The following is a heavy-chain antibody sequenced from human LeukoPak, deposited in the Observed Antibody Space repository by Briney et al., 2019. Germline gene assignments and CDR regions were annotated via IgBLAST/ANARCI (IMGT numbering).Heavy chain of an antibody. Sequence: PGASLILCSAASGFTCSSYTMCRGRQPPGEGVEWGYAINGSGDSKYYADSVKGRVTISRDNSKIPLYLQLDSVRDKATAVDYCAKRLTAGLNAFDIWGEAKMGTVSS. D-gene: IGHD1-14*01. J-gene: IGHJ3*02. CDR3: AKRLTAGLNAFDI. CDR2: INGSGDSK. CDR1: GFTCSSYT. V-gene: IGHV3-23*01.